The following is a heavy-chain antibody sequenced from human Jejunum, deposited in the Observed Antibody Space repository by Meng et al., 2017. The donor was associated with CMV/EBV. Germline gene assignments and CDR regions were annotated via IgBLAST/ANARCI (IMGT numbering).Heavy chain of an antibody. D-gene: IGHD1-26*01. CDR2: LYSSDTY. CDR3: ARGPGASTREGFDH. V-gene: IGHV4-4*07. J-gene: IGHJ4*02. Sequence: QVQLQESGPGLVKPSEPRSLTCTVSGGSINNCYWTWIRPSAGKGLEWIGRLYSSDTYTYHPSLNSRVTMSLDTSKKQFSLILSSVTAADTARYYCARGPGASTREGFDHWGLGTLVTVSS. CDR1: GGSINNCY.